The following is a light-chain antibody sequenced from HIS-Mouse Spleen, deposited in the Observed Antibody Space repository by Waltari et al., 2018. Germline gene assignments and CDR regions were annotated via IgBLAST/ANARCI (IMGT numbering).Light chain of an antibody. Sequence: QSVLTQPPSASGTPGQRVTISCSGSSSNIGSNYVYWYQQLPGTAPKLLIYRNNQRPPGVPDRFSGSNSGPSASLAISGLRSEDEADYYCAAWEDSLSGPVFGGGTKLTVL. V-gene: IGLV1-47*01. CDR1: SSNIGSNY. CDR3: AAWEDSLSGPV. J-gene: IGLJ3*02. CDR2: RNN.